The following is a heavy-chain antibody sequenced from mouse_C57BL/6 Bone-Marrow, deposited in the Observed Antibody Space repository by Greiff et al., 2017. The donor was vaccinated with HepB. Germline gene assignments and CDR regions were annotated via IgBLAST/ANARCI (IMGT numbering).Heavy chain of an antibody. CDR2: IYPGSGST. D-gene: IGHD2-2*01. Sequence: QVQLQQSGAELVKPGASVKMSCKASGYTFTSYWITWVKQRPGQGLEWIGDIYPGSGSTNYNEKFKSKATLTVDTSSSTAYMQLSSLTSEDSAVYYCARREDGYDGGYFDYWGQGTTLTVSS. V-gene: IGHV1-55*01. J-gene: IGHJ2*01. CDR1: GYTFTSYW. CDR3: ARREDGYDGGYFDY.